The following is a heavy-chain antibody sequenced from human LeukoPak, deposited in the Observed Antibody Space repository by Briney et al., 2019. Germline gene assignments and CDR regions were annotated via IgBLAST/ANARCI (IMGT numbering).Heavy chain of an antibody. J-gene: IGHJ5*02. Sequence: ASVKVSCKASGCTFSSYAISWVRQAPGQGLEWMGRIIPILGIANYAQKFQGRVTITADKSTSTAYMELSSLRSEDTAVYYCARIDYCSSTSCYDWFDPWGQGTLVTVSS. CDR3: ARIDYCSSTSCYDWFDP. CDR2: IIPILGIA. D-gene: IGHD2-2*01. V-gene: IGHV1-69*04. CDR1: GCTFSSYA.